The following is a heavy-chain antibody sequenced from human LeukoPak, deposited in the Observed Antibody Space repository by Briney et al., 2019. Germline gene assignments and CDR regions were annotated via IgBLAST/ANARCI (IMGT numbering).Heavy chain of an antibody. CDR3: ARSSGWSFFDC. CDR2: IYHSGST. CDR1: GYSISSGYY. Sequence: SETLSLTCAVSGYSISSGYYWGWIRQPPGKGLEWIGSIYHSGSTYYNPSLKSRVTISVDTSKNQFSLRLGSVTAADTAVYYCARSSGWSFFDCWGQGSLVTVSS. V-gene: IGHV4-38-2*01. J-gene: IGHJ4*02. D-gene: IGHD6-19*01.